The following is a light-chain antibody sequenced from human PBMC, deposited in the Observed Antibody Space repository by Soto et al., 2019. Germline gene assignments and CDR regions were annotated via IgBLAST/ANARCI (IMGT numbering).Light chain of an antibody. J-gene: IGKJ2*01. CDR2: AAS. Sequence: AIRMTQSPSSFSASTGDRVTITCRASQGISNYLAWYQQKPGKAPKLLIYAASTLQSGVPSRFSGSGSGTDFTLTIGCLQSEDFATYYCQQYYSYPYTFGQGIKLEIK. CDR3: QQYYSYPYT. CDR1: QGISNY. V-gene: IGKV1-8*01.